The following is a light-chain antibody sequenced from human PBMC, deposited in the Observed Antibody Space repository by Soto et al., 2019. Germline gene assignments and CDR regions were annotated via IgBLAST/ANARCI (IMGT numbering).Light chain of an antibody. Sequence: QSVLTQPASVSGSPGQSITISCTGTSSDVGGYNYVSWYQQHPGKAPKLMIYEVSNRPSGVSNRFSGSKSGNTASLTISGLPAEEEADFYRSSYTSSSTLYVLXTGTKVTVL. J-gene: IGLJ1*01. CDR1: SSDVGGYNY. V-gene: IGLV2-14*01. CDR3: SSYTSSSTLYV. CDR2: EVS.